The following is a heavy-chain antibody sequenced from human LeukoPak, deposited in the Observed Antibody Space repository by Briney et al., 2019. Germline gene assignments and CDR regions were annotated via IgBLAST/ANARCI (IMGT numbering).Heavy chain of an antibody. CDR1: GGTFSSYA. Sequence: SVKVSCKASGGTFSSYAISWVRQAPGQGLEWMGGIIPILGTANYAQKFQGRVTITADESTSTAYMELSSLRSEDTAVYYCARDLIQPYAFDIWGQGTMVTVSS. D-gene: IGHD5-18*01. CDR3: ARDLIQPYAFDI. V-gene: IGHV1-69*13. J-gene: IGHJ3*02. CDR2: IIPILGTA.